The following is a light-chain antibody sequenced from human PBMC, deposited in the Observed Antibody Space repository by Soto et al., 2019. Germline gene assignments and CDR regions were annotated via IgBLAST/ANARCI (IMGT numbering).Light chain of an antibody. CDR1: QNVSHY. V-gene: IGKV1-39*01. CDR2: AAS. CDR3: QQSYSSPLT. J-gene: IGKJ4*01. Sequence: DIQMTQSPSSLSASVGDRVTITCRASQNVSHYLNWYQQKPGKAPKLLIYAASRLQSGVPSRFSGSGSGTDFTLTISSLQPEDFASYYCQQSYSSPLTFGGGSKVEIK.